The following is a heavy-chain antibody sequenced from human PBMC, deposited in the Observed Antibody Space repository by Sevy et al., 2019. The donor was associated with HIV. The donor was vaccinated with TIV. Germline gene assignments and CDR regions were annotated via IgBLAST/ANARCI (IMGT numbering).Heavy chain of an antibody. V-gene: IGHV3-30*18. CDR1: GIIFTTSG. CDR3: AKDFTGYNGMDV. Sequence: GGSLRLSCAVSGIIFTTSGMHWVRQAPGKGLEWVAVISYDGRNKFYGDSVKGRFTISRDNSKNILFLQMGSLRAEDTAVYYCAKDFTGYNGMDVWGQGTMVTVSS. J-gene: IGHJ6*02. D-gene: IGHD3-9*01. CDR2: ISYDGRNK.